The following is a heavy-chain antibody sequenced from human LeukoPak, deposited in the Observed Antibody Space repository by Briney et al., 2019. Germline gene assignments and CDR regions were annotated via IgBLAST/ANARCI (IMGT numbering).Heavy chain of an antibody. Sequence: SETLSLTCTVSGVSITGYHCSWIRQPPGKGLEWIGYIYSNEATEYKPSLKSRVTISADTSKIQFSLKLTSVTAADTAIYYCARRNDFHIWGQGTMVTVSS. CDR3: ARRNDFHI. V-gene: IGHV4-4*08. CDR2: IYSNEAT. CDR1: GVSITGYH. J-gene: IGHJ3*02.